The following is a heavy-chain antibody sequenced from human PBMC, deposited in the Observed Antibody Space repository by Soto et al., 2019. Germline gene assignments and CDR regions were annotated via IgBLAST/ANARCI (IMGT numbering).Heavy chain of an antibody. CDR1: GGTFSDYP. CDR2: SIPFSSTT. V-gene: IGHV1-69*06. D-gene: IGHD4-17*01. CDR3: ARGGMTVVTNRGFDP. J-gene: IGHJ5*02. Sequence: QVQLVQSGAEVKKPGSSVKVSCKASGGTFSDYPLSWVRQAPGQGLEWMGTSIPFSSTTNYAQKFQGRVTITADKSTSTAYMEVRSLRSEDTAVFYCARGGMTVVTNRGFDPCGQGTLVSVSS.